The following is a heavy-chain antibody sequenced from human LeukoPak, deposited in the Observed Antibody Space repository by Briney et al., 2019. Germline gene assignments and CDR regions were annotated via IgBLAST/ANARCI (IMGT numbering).Heavy chain of an antibody. Sequence: SETLSLTCDVSGYSISSGYYWGWIRQAPGKGLEWIGNMYHSGSTYYNPSLKSRVTISIDTSKNQFSLKLSSVTAADTAVYYCAGENWVFDYWGQGTLVTVSS. V-gene: IGHV4-38-2*02. CDR2: MYHSGST. CDR1: GYSISSGYY. D-gene: IGHD7-27*01. CDR3: AGENWVFDY. J-gene: IGHJ4*02.